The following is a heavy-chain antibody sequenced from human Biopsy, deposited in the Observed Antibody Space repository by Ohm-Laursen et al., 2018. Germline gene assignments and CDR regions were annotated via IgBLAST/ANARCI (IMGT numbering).Heavy chain of an antibody. V-gene: IGHV1-69*13. J-gene: IGHJ4*02. D-gene: IGHD1-26*01. CDR1: GGTFSSHA. CDR2: IIPIFGTA. Sequence: ASVKVSCKASGGTFSSHAISWVRQAPGQGLEWMGGIIPIFGTAEYAQNFQGRLTTTADESTSTSYMDLISLRSEDTAVYYCARDRSSGSYSPSDYWGQGTLVTVSS. CDR3: ARDRSSGSYSPSDY.